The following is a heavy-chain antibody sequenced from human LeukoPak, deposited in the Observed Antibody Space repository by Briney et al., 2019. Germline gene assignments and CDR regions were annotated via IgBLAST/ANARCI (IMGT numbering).Heavy chain of an antibody. V-gene: IGHV3-74*01. CDR1: GFTVSSNH. D-gene: IGHD4-23*01. CDR3: VKDFGGNSDY. Sequence: GGSLRLSCAASGFTVSSNHMSWVRQAPGKGLVWVSRINEDGRVTSYAGSVRGRFTISRDSVENTLHLQMNSLRAEDTAVYYCVKDFGGNSDYWGQGTLVTVSS. CDR2: INEDGRVT. J-gene: IGHJ4*02.